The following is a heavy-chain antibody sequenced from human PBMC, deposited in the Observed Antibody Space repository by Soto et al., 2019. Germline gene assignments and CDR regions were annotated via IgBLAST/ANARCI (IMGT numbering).Heavy chain of an antibody. V-gene: IGHV1-8*01. J-gene: IGHJ4*02. Sequence: QVQLVQSGAEVKKPGASVKVSCKASGYTFTSYDINWVRQATGQGLEWMGWMNPNSGNTGYAQKFQGRVTMTRNTSSSTAYLELSSLRSEDTAVDYCARRYRVVVAATPPLAWGQGTLVTVSS. D-gene: IGHD2-15*01. CDR3: ARRYRVVVAATPPLA. CDR1: GYTFTSYD. CDR2: MNPNSGNT.